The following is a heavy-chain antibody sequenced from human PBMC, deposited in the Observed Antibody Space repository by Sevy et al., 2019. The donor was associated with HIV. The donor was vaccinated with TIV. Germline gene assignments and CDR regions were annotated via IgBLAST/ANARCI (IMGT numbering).Heavy chain of an antibody. Sequence: GGSLRLSCAASGFTFSSYAMSWVRQAPGKGLEWVSAISGSGGSTYYADSVKGRFTISRDNSKNTLYLQMNSLRAEDTAVYYCAKQSLKCTGIAACAAFEYWGQGTRVTVSS. V-gene: IGHV3-23*01. CDR2: ISGSGGST. CDR1: GFTFSSYA. J-gene: IGHJ4*02. CDR3: AKQSLKCTGIAACAAFEY. D-gene: IGHD6-13*01.